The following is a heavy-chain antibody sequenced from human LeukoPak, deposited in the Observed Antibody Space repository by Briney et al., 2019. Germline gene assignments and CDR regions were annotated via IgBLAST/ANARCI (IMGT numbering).Heavy chain of an antibody. CDR3: VKDDGRRSNSWFDY. CDR1: GFTFHSYA. CDR2: ISGSGGST. V-gene: IGHV3-23*01. D-gene: IGHD6-13*01. J-gene: IGHJ4*02. Sequence: GGSLRLSCAASGFTFHSYAMSWVRQAPGKGLEWVSAISGSGGSTYYADSVKGRFTISRDNSKNTLYLQMNSLRVEDTAVYYCVKDDGRRSNSWFDYWGQGTLVTVSS.